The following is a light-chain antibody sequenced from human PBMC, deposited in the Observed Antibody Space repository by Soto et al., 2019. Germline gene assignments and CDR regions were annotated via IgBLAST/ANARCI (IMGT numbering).Light chain of an antibody. J-gene: IGKJ4*01. Sequence: DIQMTPSPSSLSASVGDTVTITCRASQSINRFFNWYQQKSGKAPKVLISTTSNLQTGVPSRFSGSGSGTHFTLTITDLQPEDFATYYCQQCDSFPLTFGGGTKVEIK. CDR2: TTS. CDR1: QSINRF. V-gene: IGKV1-39*01. CDR3: QQCDSFPLT.